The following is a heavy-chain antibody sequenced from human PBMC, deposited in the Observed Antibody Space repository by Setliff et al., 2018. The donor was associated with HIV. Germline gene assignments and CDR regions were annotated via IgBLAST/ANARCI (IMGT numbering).Heavy chain of an antibody. CDR3: ASAYSETNYYYYMDV. V-gene: IGHV4-59*01. J-gene: IGHJ6*03. CDR1: GGSISSYY. CDR2: IYYSGST. Sequence: SETLSLTCTVSGGSISSYYWSWIRQPPGKGLEWIGYIYYSGSTNYNPSLKSRVTISVDTSKNQFSLKLSSVTAADTAVYYCASAYSETNYYYYMDVWGKGTTVTVSS. D-gene: IGHD2-15*01.